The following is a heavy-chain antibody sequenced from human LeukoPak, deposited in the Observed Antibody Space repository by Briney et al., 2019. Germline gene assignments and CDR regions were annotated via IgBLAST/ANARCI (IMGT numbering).Heavy chain of an antibody. D-gene: IGHD6-13*01. Sequence: GGSLRLSCAASGFTFSSYGMHWVRQAPGKGLEWVAVISYDGSNKYYADSVKGRFTIPRDNSKNTLYLQMNSLRAEDTAVYYCAKGGSSWSIDYWGQGTLVTVSS. CDR3: AKGGSSWSIDY. J-gene: IGHJ4*02. V-gene: IGHV3-30*18. CDR2: ISYDGSNK. CDR1: GFTFSSYG.